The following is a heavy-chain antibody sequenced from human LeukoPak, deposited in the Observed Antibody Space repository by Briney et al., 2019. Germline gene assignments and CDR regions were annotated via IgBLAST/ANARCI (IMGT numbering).Heavy chain of an antibody. CDR2: VRSKAYGGTT. J-gene: IGHJ4*02. Sequence: PGGSLRLSCTTSGFTFGDYAMSWVRQAPGKGLEWVGFVRSKAYGGTTEYAASVKGRFTISRDDSKSIAFLQMNSLKTEDTAVYYCTRDNWRGNHRIDYWGQGTLVTVSS. V-gene: IGHV3-49*04. CDR3: TRDNWRGNHRIDY. D-gene: IGHD1-14*01. CDR1: GFTFGDYA.